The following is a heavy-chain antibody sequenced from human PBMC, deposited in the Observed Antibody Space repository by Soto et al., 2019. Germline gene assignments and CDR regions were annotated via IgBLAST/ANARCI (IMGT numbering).Heavy chain of an antibody. CDR1: GYTFTGYY. Sequence: ASVKVSCKASGYTFTGYYIHWVRQAPGQGLERMGWINPKSGDTNYAQNFRGWVTMTRDTSISTAYVELSRLRSDDTAVYYCARGDDLMVIVPAANYYWGQGTLVTVSS. CDR2: INPKSGDT. J-gene: IGHJ4*02. CDR3: ARGDDLMVIVPAANYY. V-gene: IGHV1-2*04. D-gene: IGHD2-2*01.